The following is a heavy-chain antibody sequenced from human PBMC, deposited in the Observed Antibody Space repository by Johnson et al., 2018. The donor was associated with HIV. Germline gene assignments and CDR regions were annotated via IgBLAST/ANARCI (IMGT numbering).Heavy chain of an antibody. V-gene: IGHV3-15*01. Sequence: VQLVESGGGLVKPGGSLRLSCAASGFTFSNAWISWVRQAPGKGLEWVGRIKSKTDGGTTDYAAPVKGRFTISRDDSKNTLYLRMNSLRAEDTAVYYCAKMEFDYSNYAAPLSLHDAFDIWGQGTMVTVSS. CDR1: GFTFSNAW. CDR3: AKMEFDYSNYAAPLSLHDAFDI. J-gene: IGHJ3*02. CDR2: IKSKTDGGTT. D-gene: IGHD4-11*01.